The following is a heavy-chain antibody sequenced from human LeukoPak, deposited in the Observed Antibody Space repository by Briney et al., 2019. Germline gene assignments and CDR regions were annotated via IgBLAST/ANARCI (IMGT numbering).Heavy chain of an antibody. V-gene: IGHV3-33*06. CDR3: AKDQGIAVAGHHFDY. Sequence: GGSLRLSCAASGFTFSSYGMHWVHQAPGKGLEWVAVIWYDGSDKYYADSVKGRFTISRDNSKNTLYLQMNSLRAEDTAVYYCAKDQGIAVAGHHFDYWGQGTLVTVSS. J-gene: IGHJ4*02. CDR2: IWYDGSDK. CDR1: GFTFSSYG. D-gene: IGHD6-19*01.